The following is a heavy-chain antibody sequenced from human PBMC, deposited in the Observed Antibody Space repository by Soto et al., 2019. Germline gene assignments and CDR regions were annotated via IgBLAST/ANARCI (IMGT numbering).Heavy chain of an antibody. Sequence: QVQLVQSGAEVKKPGASVKVSCKASGYTFTSYGISWVRQAPGQGLEWMGWISAYNGNTNYAQKLQGRVTMTTDTSTSTAYMELRSLRSDDTAVYYCARGYCGSTSCAWEDNWFDPWGQGTLVTVSS. D-gene: IGHD2-2*01. CDR2: ISAYNGNT. J-gene: IGHJ5*02. V-gene: IGHV1-18*04. CDR3: ARGYCGSTSCAWEDNWFDP. CDR1: GYTFTSYG.